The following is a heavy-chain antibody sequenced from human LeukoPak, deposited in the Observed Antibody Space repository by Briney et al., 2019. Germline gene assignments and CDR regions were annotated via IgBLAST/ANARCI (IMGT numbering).Heavy chain of an antibody. CDR3: ARAPYYYGSGSYPSPDY. D-gene: IGHD3-10*01. CDR2: ISYDGSNK. CDR1: GFTFSSYG. V-gene: IGHV3-30*03. Sequence: GGSLRLSCAASGFTFSSYGMHWVRQAPGKGLEWVAVISYDGSNKYYADSVKGRFTISRDNSKNTLYLQMNSLRAEDTAVYYCARAPYYYGSGSYPSPDYWGQGTLVTVSS. J-gene: IGHJ4*02.